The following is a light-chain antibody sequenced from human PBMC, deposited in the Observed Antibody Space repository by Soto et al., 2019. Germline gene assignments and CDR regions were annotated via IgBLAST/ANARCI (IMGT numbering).Light chain of an antibody. J-gene: IGLJ1*01. Sequence: QSALTQPASVSGSPGQSITISCTGTSTDVGAYNLVSWYQQHPGRVPKLMIYDVSNRPSGVSNRFSGSKSGNTASLTISGLQAEDEADYYCSSYTSSSTLNVFGTGTKVTVL. CDR3: SSYTSSSTLNV. CDR1: STDVGAYNL. V-gene: IGLV2-14*03. CDR2: DVS.